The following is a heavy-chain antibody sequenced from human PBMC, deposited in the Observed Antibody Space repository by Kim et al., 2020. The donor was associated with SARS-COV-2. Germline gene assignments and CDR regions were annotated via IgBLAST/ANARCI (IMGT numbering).Heavy chain of an antibody. CDR2: ISGSGGST. D-gene: IGHD2-2*01. V-gene: IGHV3-23*01. J-gene: IGHJ4*02. Sequence: GGSLRLSCAASGFTFGTYAMSWVRQAPGKGLEWVSGISGSGGSTYYADSVKGRFTISRDSSKNTPYLQMNSLTADDTALYYCARTRSCSSSSCYVDYWGRGTLVTVSS. CDR1: GFTFGTYA. CDR3: ARTRSCSSSSCYVDY.